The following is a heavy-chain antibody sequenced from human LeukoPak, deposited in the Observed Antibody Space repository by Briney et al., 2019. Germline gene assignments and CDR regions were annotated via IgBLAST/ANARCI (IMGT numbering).Heavy chain of an antibody. CDR2: IYYSGST. V-gene: IGHV4-39*01. Sequence: SETLSLTCTVSGGSIGSSSYYWGWIRQPPGKGLESIGSIYYSGSTYYNPSLKSRVTISVDTSKNQFSLKLSSVTAADTAVYYCAYTAVPNYYYGMDVWGQGTTVTVSS. CDR3: AYTAVPNYYYGMDV. J-gene: IGHJ6*02. CDR1: GGSIGSSSYY. D-gene: IGHD2-2*02.